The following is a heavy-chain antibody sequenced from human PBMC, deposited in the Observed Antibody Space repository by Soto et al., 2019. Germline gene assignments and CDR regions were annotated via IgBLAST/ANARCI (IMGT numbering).Heavy chain of an antibody. CDR1: GITLSSYA. CDR2: ISASGGST. CDR3: AKGQNSGTYRFYFDY. Sequence: EVQLLESGGDLVQPGGSLRLSCAASGITLSSYAMSWVRQAPGNGPEWVSGISASGGSTSYADSVKGRFTISRDNSKNTLYLQMNSLRADDTAVYHCAKGQNSGTYRFYFDYWGQGALVTVSS. V-gene: IGHV3-23*01. J-gene: IGHJ4*02. D-gene: IGHD1-26*01.